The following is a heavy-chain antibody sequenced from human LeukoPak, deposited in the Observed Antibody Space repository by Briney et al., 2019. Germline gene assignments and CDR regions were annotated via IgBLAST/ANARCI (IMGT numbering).Heavy chain of an antibody. CDR3: SRRAGAYSHPYDY. CDR1: GFTVSTNS. V-gene: IGHV3-53*01. D-gene: IGHD4/OR15-4a*01. CDR2: IYSDNT. J-gene: IGHJ4*02. Sequence: GGSLRLSCTVYGFTVSTNSMSWVRQAPGKGLEWVSFIYSDNTHYSDSVKSRFTISRDNSKNTLYLQMNSLRTEDTAVYYCSRRAGAYSHPYDYWGQGTLVTVSS.